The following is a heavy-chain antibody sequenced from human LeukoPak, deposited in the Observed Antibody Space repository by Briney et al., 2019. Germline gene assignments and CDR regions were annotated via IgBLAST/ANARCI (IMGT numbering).Heavy chain of an antibody. D-gene: IGHD2-15*01. CDR1: GFTLRSYD. Sequence: GGSLRLSCAASGFTLRSYDMSWVRQAPGKGLEWVSAISGSGGSTYYADSVKGRFTISRDNSKNTLYLQMNSLRAEDTAVYYCAKVVAATASYYGMDVWGQGTTVTVSS. CDR2: ISGSGGST. CDR3: AKVVAATASYYGMDV. V-gene: IGHV3-23*01. J-gene: IGHJ6*02.